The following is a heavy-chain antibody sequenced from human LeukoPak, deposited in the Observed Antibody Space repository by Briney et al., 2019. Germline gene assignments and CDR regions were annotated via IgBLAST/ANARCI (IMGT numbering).Heavy chain of an antibody. Sequence: GGFLRLSCAASGFTFRNYAMSWVRQPPGKGLDWVAAISDSGDNTYYADSVKGRFTISADISKNTLYLQMNSLRAEDTAVYYCAKESLRNPNYFDFWGQGTLVTVSS. CDR2: ISDSGDNT. V-gene: IGHV3-23*01. D-gene: IGHD2-21*02. CDR3: AKESLRNPNYFDF. J-gene: IGHJ4*02. CDR1: GFTFRNYA.